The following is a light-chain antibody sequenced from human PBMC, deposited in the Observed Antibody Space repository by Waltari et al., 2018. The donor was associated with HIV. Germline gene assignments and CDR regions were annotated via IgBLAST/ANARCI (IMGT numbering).Light chain of an antibody. V-gene: IGLV2-14*01. CDR2: EVR. CDR1: SNDVGGYNY. CDR3: TSYASSSSLL. Sequence: QSALTQPATVSGSPGQSITISCTGGSNDVGGYNYVSWYQHLPGKAPNLIIYEVRNPPPGVSNRFLCLKAGQTASLTISWLQAEDEADYYCTSYASSSSLLFGGGTKLTVL. J-gene: IGLJ2*01.